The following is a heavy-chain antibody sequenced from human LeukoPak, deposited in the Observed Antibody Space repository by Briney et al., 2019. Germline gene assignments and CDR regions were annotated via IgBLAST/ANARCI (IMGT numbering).Heavy chain of an antibody. CDR2: IGPTGSDR. J-gene: IGHJ4*02. V-gene: IGHV3-21*06. D-gene: IGHD1-14*01. Sequence: GGSLRLSYTASGLTFSTSGFDWVRQAPGKGLEWVASIGPTGSDRYHADSIKGRFTISRDNANNFLYLQMNSLRAEDTAVYYCATETNGRHYDYWGQGTLLTVSS. CDR3: ATETNGRHYDY. CDR1: GLTFSTSG.